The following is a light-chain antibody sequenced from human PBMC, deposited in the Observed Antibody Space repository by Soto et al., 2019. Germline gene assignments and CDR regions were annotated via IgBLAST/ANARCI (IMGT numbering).Light chain of an antibody. CDR1: QSISIW. V-gene: IGKV1-5*03. CDR2: KAS. CDR3: QQYSTYTPRT. Sequence: DIQMTQSPSTLSASVGDRVTITCGSSQSISIWLAWYQQXPGKAPXIXXYKASSLESGVPSRFSGSGSGTEFTLTISSLQPDDFANYYCQQYSTYTPRTFGQGTKVDIK. J-gene: IGKJ1*01.